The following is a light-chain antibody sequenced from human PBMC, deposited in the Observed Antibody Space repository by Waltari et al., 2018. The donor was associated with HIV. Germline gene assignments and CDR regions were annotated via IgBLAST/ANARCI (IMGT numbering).Light chain of an antibody. Sequence: QSALTQPPSVSGSPGQSVTISCTGTSSDVGAYDRISWYHQPPGTAPKLMIYEVTYRPSGVPDRFSGSKSGNTASLTISGLQAEDEGDYYCSSYTSSNIYVFGTATTVTVL. V-gene: IGLV2-18*02. J-gene: IGLJ1*01. CDR2: EVT. CDR1: SSDVGAYDR. CDR3: SSYTSSNIYV.